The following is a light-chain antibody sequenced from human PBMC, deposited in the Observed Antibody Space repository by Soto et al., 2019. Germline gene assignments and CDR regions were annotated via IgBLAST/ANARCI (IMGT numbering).Light chain of an antibody. CDR1: QSVGRDY. V-gene: IGKV3-20*01. CDR2: NPS. J-gene: IGKJ5*01. CDR3: HQYATSPIT. Sequence: EIVLTQSPGTLSLSPGERATLSCRASQSVGRDYLAWFQQKPGQAPRLLVYNPSTRATGIPDRFSGSGSGTDFTLTISRLEPEDFAVYYCHQYATSPITFGQGTRPEI.